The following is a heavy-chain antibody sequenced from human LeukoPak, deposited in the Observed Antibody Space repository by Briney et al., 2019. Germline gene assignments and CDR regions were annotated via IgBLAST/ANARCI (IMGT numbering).Heavy chain of an antibody. CDR1: GFTFSSYG. CDR2: ISGSGGST. CDR3: AKVGYYDSSGYLDY. D-gene: IGHD3-22*01. J-gene: IGHJ4*02. Sequence: PGGSLRLSCAASGFTFSSYGMSWVRQAPGKGLEWVSAISGSGGSTYYADSVKGRFTISRDNSKNTLYLQMNSLRAEDTALYYCAKVGYYDSSGYLDYWGQGTLVTVSS. V-gene: IGHV3-23*01.